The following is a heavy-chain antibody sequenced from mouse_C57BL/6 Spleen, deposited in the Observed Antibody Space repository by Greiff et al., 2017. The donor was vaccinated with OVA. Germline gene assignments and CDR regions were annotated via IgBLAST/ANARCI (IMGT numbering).Heavy chain of an antibody. J-gene: IGHJ3*01. CDR2: IYPGCGST. CDR3: ATKGVYYDYLQRRKRDWLAY. CDR1: GYTFTSYW. Sequence: QVQLQQPGAELVKPGASVKMSCKASGYTFTSYWITWVKQRPGQGLEWIGDIYPGCGSTNYNEKFKGKATLTVATSSSPAYMQLRSLTTEDTAVYYWATKGVYYDYLQRRKRDWLAYWGQGTLVTVSA. V-gene: IGHV1-55*01. D-gene: IGHD2-4*01.